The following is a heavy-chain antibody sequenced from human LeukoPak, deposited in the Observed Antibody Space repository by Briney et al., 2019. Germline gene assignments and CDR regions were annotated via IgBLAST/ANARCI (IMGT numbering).Heavy chain of an antibody. CDR1: GYTFTSYD. D-gene: IGHD3-22*01. V-gene: IGHV1-8*03. CDR2: MNPNSGNT. J-gene: IGHJ5*02. Sequence: ASVKVSCKASGYTFTSYDINWVRQATGQGLEWMGWMNPNSGNTGYAQKFQGRVTITRNTSISTAYMELSSLRSEDTAVYYCARGQNTMIVAWFDPWGQGTLVTVSS. CDR3: ARGQNTMIVAWFDP.